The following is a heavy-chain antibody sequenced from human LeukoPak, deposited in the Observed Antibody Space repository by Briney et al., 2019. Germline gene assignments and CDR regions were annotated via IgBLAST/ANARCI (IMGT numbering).Heavy chain of an antibody. CDR1: GGTFSSYA. Sequence: GASVKVSCKASGGTFSSYAISWVRQAPGQGLEWMGGIIPIFGTANYAQKFQGRVTITADESTSTAYMELSSLRSEDTAVYYCASQAVAGNLDYWGQGTLVTVSS. D-gene: IGHD6-19*01. J-gene: IGHJ4*02. CDR3: ASQAVAGNLDY. CDR2: IIPIFGTA. V-gene: IGHV1-69*13.